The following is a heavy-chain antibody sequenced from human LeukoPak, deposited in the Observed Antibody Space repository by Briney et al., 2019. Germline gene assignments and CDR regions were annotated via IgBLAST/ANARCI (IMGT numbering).Heavy chain of an antibody. Sequence: GASVKVSCKVSGYTLTELSMHWVRQAPGKGLEWMGGFDPEDGETNYAQKFQGRVTMTEDTSTDTAYMELSSLRSEDTAVYYCATDRSSGYYDILTGYSAGYGMDVWGQGTTVTVSS. J-gene: IGHJ6*02. D-gene: IGHD3-9*01. CDR1: GYTLTELS. CDR2: FDPEDGET. V-gene: IGHV1-24*01. CDR3: ATDRSSGYYDILTGYSAGYGMDV.